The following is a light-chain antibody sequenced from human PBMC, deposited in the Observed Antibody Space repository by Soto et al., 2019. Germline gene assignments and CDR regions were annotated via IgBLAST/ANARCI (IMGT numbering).Light chain of an antibody. CDR3: QQYGSSIT. V-gene: IGKV2-28*01. Sequence: ILLTQSPLSLPVTPGEPASISCRSSQSLLHSNGYNYLAWFLQKAGQSPQLLIYLASSRASGVPDRFSGSGSGTDFTLTISRLEPEDFAVYYCQQYGSSITFGQGTRLE. CDR2: LAS. CDR1: QSLLHSNGYNY. J-gene: IGKJ5*01.